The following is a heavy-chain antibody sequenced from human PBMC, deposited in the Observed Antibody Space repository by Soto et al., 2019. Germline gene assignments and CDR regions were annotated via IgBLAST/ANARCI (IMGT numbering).Heavy chain of an antibody. D-gene: IGHD5-12*01. Sequence: PGGSLRLSCAASGFTFSSYSMNWVRQAPGKGLERVSYISSSSSTIYYADSVKGRFTISRDNAKNSLYLQMNSLRAEDTAVYYCARDNVNIVATSSEQGYWGQGTLVTVSS. CDR1: GFTFSSYS. CDR2: ISSSSSTI. V-gene: IGHV3-48*01. J-gene: IGHJ4*02. CDR3: ARDNVNIVATSSEQGY.